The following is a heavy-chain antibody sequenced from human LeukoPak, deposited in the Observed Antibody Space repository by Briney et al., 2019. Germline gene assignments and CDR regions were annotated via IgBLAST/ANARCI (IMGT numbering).Heavy chain of an antibody. Sequence: PSETLSLTCTVSGGSISSYYWSWIRQPPGKGLEWIGYIYYSGSTNYNPSLKSRVTISVDTSKNQFSLKLSSVTAAGTAVYYCARHSSSWYRRPNNWFDPWGQGTLVTVSS. CDR3: ARHSSSWYRRPNNWFDP. V-gene: IGHV4-59*01. J-gene: IGHJ5*02. D-gene: IGHD6-13*01. CDR2: IYYSGST. CDR1: GGSISSYY.